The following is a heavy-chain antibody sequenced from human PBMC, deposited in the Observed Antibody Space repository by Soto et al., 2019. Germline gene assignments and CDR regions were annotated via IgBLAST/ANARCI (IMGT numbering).Heavy chain of an antibody. CDR2: ISSEGTTT. Sequence: EVQLVESGGGLVQPGKALRLSCAASGLTFSKYWMHWVRQAPGKGPVWVSYISSEGTTTDYADSVKGRFTISRDNAKNTLYLQMDSPRVEDTAVYYCAIQDCTNDVCLEAAVTVGGALEYWGQGAQVTVSS. CDR1: GLTFSKYW. J-gene: IGHJ4*02. V-gene: IGHV3-74*01. CDR3: AIQDCTNDVCLEAAVTVGGALEY. D-gene: IGHD2-8*01.